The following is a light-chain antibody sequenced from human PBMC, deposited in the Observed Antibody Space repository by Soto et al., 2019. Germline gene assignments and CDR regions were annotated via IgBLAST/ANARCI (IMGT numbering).Light chain of an antibody. CDR2: GAS. V-gene: IGKV3-20*01. CDR1: QSVSSSY. CDR3: QQYGSSSFT. Sequence: DIVLTQSPGTLSLSPGERATLSCRASQSVSSSYLAWYQQKPGQARRLLIYGASSRATGIPDRFSGSGSRTDFTLTISRLESEDFAVYYCQQYGSSSFTFGPGTKVEIK. J-gene: IGKJ3*01.